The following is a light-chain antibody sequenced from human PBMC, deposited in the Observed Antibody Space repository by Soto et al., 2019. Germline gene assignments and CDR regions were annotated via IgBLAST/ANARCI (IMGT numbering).Light chain of an antibody. V-gene: IGKV3-20*01. J-gene: IGKJ5*01. CDR3: QQDGSSPPIT. CDR2: GAS. CDR1: QSVSSSY. Sequence: EIVLTQSPGTLPLSPGERATLSCRASQSVSSSYLAWYQQKPGQAPRLLIYGASSRATGSPDKFRGSGSGTDFTLTISRLEPQDFAGYYCQQDGSSPPITFGQGTRLESK.